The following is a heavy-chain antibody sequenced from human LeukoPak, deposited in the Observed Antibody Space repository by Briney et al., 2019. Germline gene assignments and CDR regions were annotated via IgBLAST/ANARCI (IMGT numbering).Heavy chain of an antibody. Sequence: GASVKVSCKASGGTFSSYAISWVRQAPGQGLEWMGGIIPIFGTANYAQKFQGRVTITADKSTSTAYMELSSLRSEDTAVYYCARGSSFYYYYYMDVWGKGTTVTVSS. CDR2: IIPIFGTA. D-gene: IGHD6-6*01. V-gene: IGHV1-69*06. CDR3: ARGSSFYYYYYMDV. CDR1: GGTFSSYA. J-gene: IGHJ6*03.